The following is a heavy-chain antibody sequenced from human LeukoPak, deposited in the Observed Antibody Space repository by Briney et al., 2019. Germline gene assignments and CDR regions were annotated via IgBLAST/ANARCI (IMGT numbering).Heavy chain of an antibody. Sequence: GGSLRLSCAASGFTFNNYAMTWVRQAPGKGLEWVSYITGDGSTIYYADSVKGRFTISRDNAKKSLYLQMNSLRAEDTAVYYCARVGQWDYWGQGTLVTVSS. J-gene: IGHJ4*02. D-gene: IGHD1-26*01. V-gene: IGHV3-11*01. CDR1: GFTFNNYA. CDR2: ITGDGSTI. CDR3: ARVGQWDY.